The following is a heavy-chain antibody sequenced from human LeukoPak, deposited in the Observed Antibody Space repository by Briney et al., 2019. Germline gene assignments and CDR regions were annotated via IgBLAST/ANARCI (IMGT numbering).Heavy chain of an antibody. Sequence: GGSLRLSCAASGSTFSSYWMHWVRQAPGKGLVWVSRINSDGSSTSYADSVKGRFTISRDNAKNTLYLQMNSLRAEDTAVYYCARAPARIQLWRYYYYMDVWGKGTTVTVSS. CDR3: ARAPARIQLWRYYYYMDV. V-gene: IGHV3-74*01. D-gene: IGHD5-18*01. J-gene: IGHJ6*03. CDR2: INSDGSST. CDR1: GSTFSSYW.